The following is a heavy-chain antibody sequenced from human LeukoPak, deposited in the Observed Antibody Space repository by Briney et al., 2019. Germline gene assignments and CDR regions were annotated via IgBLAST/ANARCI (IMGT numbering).Heavy chain of an antibody. CDR1: GFTFSSYA. J-gene: IGHJ4*02. D-gene: IGHD5-24*01. V-gene: IGHV3-23*01. Sequence: GGSLRLSCSASGFTFSSYALSWVRQAPGKGPEWVSAISGSGDNTYYADSVKGRFAISSDNSKNTLYLEMDSLRAEDTAVYYCAKDHPHDGYYWACWGQGTLVTVSS. CDR3: AKDHPHDGYYWAC. CDR2: ISGSGDNT.